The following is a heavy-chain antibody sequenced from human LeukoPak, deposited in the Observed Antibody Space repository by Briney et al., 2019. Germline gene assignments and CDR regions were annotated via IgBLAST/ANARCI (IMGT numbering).Heavy chain of an antibody. V-gene: IGHV4-59*04. Sequence: SETLSLTCTVSGGSISSYYWSWIRQPPGKGLEWIGNIFYSGSTYYNPSLKSRVTISVDTSKNQFSLKLSSVTAADTAVYYCARQLKPREFDYWGQGTLVTVSS. CDR1: GGSISSYY. CDR3: ARQLKPREFDY. CDR2: IFYSGST. D-gene: IGHD5-18*01. J-gene: IGHJ4*02.